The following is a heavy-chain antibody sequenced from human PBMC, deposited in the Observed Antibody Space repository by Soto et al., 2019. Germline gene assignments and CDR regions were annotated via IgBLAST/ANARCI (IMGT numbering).Heavy chain of an antibody. Sequence: QVQLVQSGAEVKKPGASVKVSCKASGYTFTGYYMHWVRQAPGQGIEWMGWINPNSGGTNYAQKAQGWVTMTRDTSISTAYMELSRLRSDDTAVYYCARGGRGGSGSYYDYDYYGMDVWGQGTTVTVSS. CDR3: ARGGRGGSGSYYDYDYYGMDV. J-gene: IGHJ6*02. CDR2: INPNSGGT. CDR1: GYTFTGYY. V-gene: IGHV1-2*04. D-gene: IGHD3-10*01.